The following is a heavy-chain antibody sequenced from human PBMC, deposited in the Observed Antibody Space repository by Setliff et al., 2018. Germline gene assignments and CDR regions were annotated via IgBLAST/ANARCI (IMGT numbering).Heavy chain of an antibody. D-gene: IGHD3-22*01. CDR2: IKQDGSTK. Sequence: PGESLKISCVVSGFSFSRHWMSWVRQAPGKGLEWVADIKQDGSTKYYLDSVKGRFTISRDNAKRSLYLRMNGLRADDTGVYYCVRDDADNYDAFDNWGQGTLVTVSS. CDR1: GFSFSRHW. V-gene: IGHV3-7*01. J-gene: IGHJ3*02. CDR3: VRDDADNYDAFDN.